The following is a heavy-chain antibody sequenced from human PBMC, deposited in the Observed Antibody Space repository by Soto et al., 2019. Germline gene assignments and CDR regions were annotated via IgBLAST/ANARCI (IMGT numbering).Heavy chain of an antibody. CDR3: AKVPRYCSGGSCYSVGSYFDY. Sequence: QVQLVESGGGVVQPGRSLRLSCAASGFTFSSYGMHWVRQAPGKGLEWVAVISYDGSNKYYADSVKGRFTISRDNSKKTLYLQMNSLRAEDTAVYYCAKVPRYCSGGSCYSVGSYFDYWGQGTLVTVSS. J-gene: IGHJ4*02. D-gene: IGHD2-15*01. CDR2: ISYDGSNK. CDR1: GFTFSSYG. V-gene: IGHV3-30*18.